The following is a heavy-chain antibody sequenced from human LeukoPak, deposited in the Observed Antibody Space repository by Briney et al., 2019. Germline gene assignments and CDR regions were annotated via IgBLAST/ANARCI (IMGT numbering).Heavy chain of an antibody. J-gene: IGHJ6*02. D-gene: IGHD3-10*01. V-gene: IGHV3-33*06. CDR1: GFTFSSSD. CDR2: IWYDGSNK. CDR3: AKARYGSGGYYYGMDV. Sequence: GRSLRLSCTASGFTFSSSDMHWVRQAPGKGLEWVAVIWYDGSNKYYADSVKGRFTISRDNSKNTLYLQMNSLRAEDTAVYYCAKARYGSGGYYYGMDVWGQGTTVTVSS.